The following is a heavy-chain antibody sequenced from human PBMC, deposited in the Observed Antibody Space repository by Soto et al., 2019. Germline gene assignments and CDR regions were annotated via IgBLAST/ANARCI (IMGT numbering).Heavy chain of an antibody. V-gene: IGHV4-34*01. CDR1: GGSFSGYY. Sequence: SETLSLTCAVYGGSFSGYYWSWIRQPPGKGLEWIGEINHSGSTNYNPSLKSRVTISVDTSKNQFSLKLSSVTAADTAVYYCADCGGDCYSAFDIWGQGTMVTVSS. CDR3: ADCGGDCYSAFDI. J-gene: IGHJ3*02. D-gene: IGHD2-21*02. CDR2: INHSGST.